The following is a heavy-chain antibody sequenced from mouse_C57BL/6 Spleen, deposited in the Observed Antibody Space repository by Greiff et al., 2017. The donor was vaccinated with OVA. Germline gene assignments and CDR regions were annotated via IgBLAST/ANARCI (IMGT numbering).Heavy chain of an antibody. CDR2: IRSKSNNYAT. J-gene: IGHJ4*01. Sequence: EADGGLVQPKGSLKLSCAASGFSFNTYAMNWVRQAPGKGLEWVARIRSKSNNYATYYADSVKDRFTISRDDSESMLYLQMNKLKTEDTAMYYCVRHGDGYYHYYAMDYWGQGTSVTVSS. CDR3: VRHGDGYYHYYAMDY. D-gene: IGHD2-3*01. CDR1: GFSFNTYA. V-gene: IGHV10-1*01.